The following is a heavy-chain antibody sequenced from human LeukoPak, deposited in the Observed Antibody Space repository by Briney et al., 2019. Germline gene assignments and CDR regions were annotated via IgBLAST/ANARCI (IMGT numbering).Heavy chain of an antibody. CDR3: ARDPYRDAPDYFDY. Sequence: PGGSLRLSCAASGFTFSSYGMHWVRQAPGKGLEWVAVISDDGTFTLYGDSVRGRFTISRDSSKNTLYLQMNSLRLEDTAVYYCARDPYRDAPDYFDYWGQGTLVTVSS. CDR1: GFTFSSYG. CDR2: ISDDGTFT. J-gene: IGHJ4*02. V-gene: IGHV3-30*19.